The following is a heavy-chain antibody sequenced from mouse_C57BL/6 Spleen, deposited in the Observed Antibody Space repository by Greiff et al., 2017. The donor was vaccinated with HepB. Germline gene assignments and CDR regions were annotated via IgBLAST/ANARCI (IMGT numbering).Heavy chain of an antibody. CDR3: ARDVGTGGFAY. Sequence: EVKLMESGPGLVKPSQSLSLTCSVTGYSITSGYYWNWIRQFPGNKLEWMGYISYDGSNNYNPSLKNRISITRDTSKNQFFLKLNSVTTEDTATYYCARDVGTGGFAYWGQGTLVTVSA. CDR1: GYSITSGYY. D-gene: IGHD3-3*01. V-gene: IGHV3-6*01. CDR2: ISYDGSN. J-gene: IGHJ3*01.